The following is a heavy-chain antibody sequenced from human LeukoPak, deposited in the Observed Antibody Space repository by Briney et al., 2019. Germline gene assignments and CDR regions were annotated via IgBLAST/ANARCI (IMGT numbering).Heavy chain of an antibody. J-gene: IGHJ6*04. CDR1: GFTFSSYW. D-gene: IGHD3-10*01. CDR2: INSDGSST. Sequence: PGGSLRLSCAASGFTFSSYWMHWVRQDPGKGLVWVSRINSDGSSTSYADSVKGRFTISRDNAKNTLYQQMNSLRAEGTAVYYCASLYGSGSYSNYYYYYGMDVWGKGTTVTVSS. CDR3: ASLYGSGSYSNYYYYYGMDV. V-gene: IGHV3-74*01.